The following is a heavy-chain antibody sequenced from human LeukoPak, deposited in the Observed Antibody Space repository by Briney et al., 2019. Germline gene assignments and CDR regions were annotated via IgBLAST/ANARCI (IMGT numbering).Heavy chain of an antibody. Sequence: GASVKVSCKASGYSFTSYYMHWVRQAPGQGLEWMGFINPSGSSAAYAQKFQGRLTMTRDMFTSTDYMELTSLTSDDTAVYYCARAPYYYDSSGYLYYYYYMDVWDKGTTVTVSS. CDR2: INPSGSSA. D-gene: IGHD3-22*01. V-gene: IGHV1-46*01. CDR3: ARAPYYYDSSGYLYYYYYMDV. CDR1: GYSFTSYY. J-gene: IGHJ6*03.